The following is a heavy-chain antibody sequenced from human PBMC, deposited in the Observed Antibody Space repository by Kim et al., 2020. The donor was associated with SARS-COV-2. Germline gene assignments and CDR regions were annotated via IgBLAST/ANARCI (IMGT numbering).Heavy chain of an antibody. Sequence: PRGSNNYNPSLTRGVTISVEPSKNQFSLKLSSVTAADTAVYYCARASGHYWGQGTLVTVSS. D-gene: IGHD2-15*01. CDR2: PRGSN. CDR3: ARASGHY. V-gene: IGHV4-34*01. J-gene: IGHJ4*02.